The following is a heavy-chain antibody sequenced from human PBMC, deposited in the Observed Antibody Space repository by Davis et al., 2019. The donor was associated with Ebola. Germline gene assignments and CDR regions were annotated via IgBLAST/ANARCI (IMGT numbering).Heavy chain of an antibody. CDR3: ARDPSFYGGNYYYYYGMDV. CDR1: GFTFSSYS. D-gene: IGHD4-23*01. Sequence: GGSLRLSCAASGFTFSSYSMNWVRQAPGKGLEWVSSISSSSSYIYYADSVKGRFTISRDNAKNSLYLQMNSLRAEDTAVYYCARDPSFYGGNYYYYYGMDVWGQGTTVTVSS. CDR2: ISSSSSYI. J-gene: IGHJ6*02. V-gene: IGHV3-21*01.